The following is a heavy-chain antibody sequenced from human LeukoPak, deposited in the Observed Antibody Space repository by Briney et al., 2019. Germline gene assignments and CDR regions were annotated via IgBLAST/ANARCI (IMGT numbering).Heavy chain of an antibody. Sequence: SQTLSLTCAVSGGSISSGGYSWSWIRQPPGTGLEWIGYIYHSGSTYYNPSLKSRVTISVDRSKNQFSLKLSSVTAADTAVYYCASRIVRATHFDYWGQGTLVTVSS. CDR1: GGSISSGGYS. J-gene: IGHJ4*02. CDR2: IYHSGST. D-gene: IGHD1-26*01. CDR3: ASRIVRATHFDY. V-gene: IGHV4-30-2*01.